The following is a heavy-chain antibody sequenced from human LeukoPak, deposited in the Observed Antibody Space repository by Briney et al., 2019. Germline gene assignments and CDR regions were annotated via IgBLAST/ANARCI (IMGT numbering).Heavy chain of an antibody. CDR1: GGSISSGSYY. CDR2: IYNSGST. CDR3: ASYCNGDGCYSY. V-gene: IGHV4-39*07. Sequence: SETLSLTCTVSGGSISSGSYYWGWIRQPPGKGLEWIGSIYNSGSTYYNPSLKSRVTISADTSKNQFSLKLSSVTAADTAVYYCASYCNGDGCYSYWGQGTLVTVSS. D-gene: IGHD2-15*01. J-gene: IGHJ4*02.